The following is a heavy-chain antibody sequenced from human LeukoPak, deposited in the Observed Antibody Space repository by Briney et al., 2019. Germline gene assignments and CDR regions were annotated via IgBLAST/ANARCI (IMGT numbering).Heavy chain of an antibody. D-gene: IGHD6-13*01. Sequence: PGGSLRLSCAASGFTFSSYAMSWVRQAPGKGLEWVSAISGSGGSTYYADSVKGRFTISRDNSKNTLYLQMNSLRAEDTAVYYCVRDSSAWFRCEDYWGQGALVTVSS. CDR1: GFTFSSYA. J-gene: IGHJ4*02. CDR3: VRDSSAWFRCEDY. CDR2: ISGSGGST. V-gene: IGHV3-23*01.